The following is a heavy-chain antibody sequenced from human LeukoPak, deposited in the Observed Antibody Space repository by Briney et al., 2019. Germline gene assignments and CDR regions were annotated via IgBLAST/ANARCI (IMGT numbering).Heavy chain of an antibody. D-gene: IGHD3-22*01. J-gene: IGHJ4*02. Sequence: GGSLRLSCAASGFTFSSYWMHWVRQAPGMGLVWVSRINSDGSSTSYADSVKGRFTISRDNAKNTLYLQMNSLRAEDTAVYYCARDRGGYDSSGYYYFDYWGQGTLVTVSS. CDR1: GFTFSSYW. CDR2: INSDGSST. V-gene: IGHV3-74*01. CDR3: ARDRGGYDSSGYYYFDY.